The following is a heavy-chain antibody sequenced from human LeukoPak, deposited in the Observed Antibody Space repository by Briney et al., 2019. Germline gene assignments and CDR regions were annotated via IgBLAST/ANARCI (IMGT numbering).Heavy chain of an antibody. V-gene: IGHV3-64D*06. CDR1: GYTFSSYA. J-gene: IGHJ4*02. D-gene: IGHD6-19*01. CDR2: ISSNGGST. Sequence: GGSLRLSCSASGYTFSSYAMHWVRQAPGKGLEYVSAISSNGGSTYYADSVKGRFTISRDNSKNTLYLQMSSLRAEDTAVYYCVKDSSGPFSNFDYWGQGTLGTVSA. CDR3: VKDSSGPFSNFDY.